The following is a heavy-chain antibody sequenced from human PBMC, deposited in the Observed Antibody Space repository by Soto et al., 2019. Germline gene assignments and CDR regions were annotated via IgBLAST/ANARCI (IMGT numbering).Heavy chain of an antibody. Sequence: EVQLVESGGGIVQPGGSLRLSCAASGFTFSSYWMHWVRQAPGKGLVWVSRINSDGSRTSYADSAKGRFTISRDNAKNTVYLQRNSLRAEDTSVYYCERGDGDYYDGNGYLGRHWGQGTLVTVSS. J-gene: IGHJ4*02. CDR3: ERGDGDYYDGNGYLGRH. CDR1: GFTFSSYW. CDR2: INSDGSRT. D-gene: IGHD3-22*01. V-gene: IGHV3-74*01.